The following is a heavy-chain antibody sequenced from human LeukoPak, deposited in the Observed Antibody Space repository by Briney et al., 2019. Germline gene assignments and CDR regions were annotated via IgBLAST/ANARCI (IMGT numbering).Heavy chain of an antibody. Sequence: PGGSLRLSCAASEFTFNHYAMSWVRQAPGKGLEWVSYISSSSSTIYYADSVKGRFTISRDNAKNSLYLQMNSLRAEDTAVYYCARAPYYYDSSGYYPESEYFQHWGQGTLVTVSS. CDR3: ARAPYYYDSSGYYPESEYFQH. CDR1: EFTFNHYA. CDR2: ISSSSSTI. V-gene: IGHV3-48*01. D-gene: IGHD3-22*01. J-gene: IGHJ1*01.